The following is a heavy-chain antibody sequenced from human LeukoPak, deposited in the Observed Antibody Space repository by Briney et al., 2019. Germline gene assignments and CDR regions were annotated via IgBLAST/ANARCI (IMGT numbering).Heavy chain of an antibody. V-gene: IGHV4-34*01. D-gene: IGHD4-17*01. CDR1: GGSFSGYY. CDR3: ARAGLNGDVDY. CDR2: INHSGST. J-gene: IGHJ4*02. Sequence: SETLSLTCAVYGGSFSGYYWSWIRQPPGKGLEWIGEINHSGSTNYNPSLKSRVTISVDTSKNQFSLTLSSVTAADTAVYYCARAGLNGDVDYWGQGTLVTVSS.